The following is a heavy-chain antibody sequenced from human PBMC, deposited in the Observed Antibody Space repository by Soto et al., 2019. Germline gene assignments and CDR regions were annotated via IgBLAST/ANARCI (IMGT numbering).Heavy chain of an antibody. V-gene: IGHV3-33*01. J-gene: IGHJ4*02. CDR3: ARDSCSGGSCYWHYFDY. CDR1: GFTFSSYG. D-gene: IGHD2-15*01. Sequence: QVQLVESGGGVVQPGRSLRLSCAASGFTFSSYGMHWVRQAPGKGLEWVAVIWYDGSNKYYADSVKGRFTISRDNSKNXQYLQMNRLRAEDTAVYYCARDSCSGGSCYWHYFDYWGQGTLVTVSS. CDR2: IWYDGSNK.